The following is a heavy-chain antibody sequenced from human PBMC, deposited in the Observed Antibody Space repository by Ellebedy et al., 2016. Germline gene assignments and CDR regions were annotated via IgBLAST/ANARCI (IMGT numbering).Heavy chain of an antibody. CDR2: VSGSGGSA. CDR1: GFTFSSYA. D-gene: IGHD5-18*01. CDR3: AREIPILLNTPLVRGAY. J-gene: IGHJ4*02. Sequence: GESLKISCAASGFTFSSYAMTWVRQAPGKGLEWVSGVSGSGGSAYYADYVKGRFTISRDNAKNSLYLQMNSLGADDTAMYYCAREIPILLNTPLVRGAYWGQGTLVTVSS. V-gene: IGHV3-23*01.